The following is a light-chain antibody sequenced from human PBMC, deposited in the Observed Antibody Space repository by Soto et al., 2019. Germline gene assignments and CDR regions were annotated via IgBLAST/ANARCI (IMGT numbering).Light chain of an antibody. V-gene: IGLV2-8*01. CDR2: EVS. Sequence: QSALTQPPSASGSAGQSVTNSCTGTSSDVGGYNYVSWYQQHPGKAPKLMIYEVSKRPSGVPDRFSGSKSGNTASLTVSGLQAEDEADYYCSSYAGSNNLVFGGGTKLTVL. CDR3: SSYAGSNNLV. CDR1: SSDVGGYNY. J-gene: IGLJ2*01.